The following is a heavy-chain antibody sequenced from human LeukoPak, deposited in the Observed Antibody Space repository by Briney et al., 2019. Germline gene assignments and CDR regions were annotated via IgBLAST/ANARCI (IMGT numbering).Heavy chain of an antibody. Sequence: SETLSLTCAVYGGSFSGYYWSWIRQPPGKGLEWIGEINHSGSTNYNPSLKSRVTISVDTSKNQFSLKLSSVAAADTAVYFCARHAGASFDSWGQGNLITVSS. CDR3: ARHAGASFDS. CDR1: GGSFSGYY. V-gene: IGHV4-34*01. J-gene: IGHJ4*02. CDR2: INHSGST. D-gene: IGHD7-27*01.